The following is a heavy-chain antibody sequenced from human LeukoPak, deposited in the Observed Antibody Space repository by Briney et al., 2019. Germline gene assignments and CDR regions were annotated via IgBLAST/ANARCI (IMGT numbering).Heavy chain of an antibody. V-gene: IGHV4-59*12. Sequence: SETLSLTCTVSGGSISSYYWSWIRQPPGKGLEWIGYIYYSGSTNYNPSLKSRVTISVDTSKNQFSLKLSSVTAADTAVYYCASSTGSSWYYYYYYMDVWGKGTTVTVSS. CDR3: ASSTGSSWYYYYYYMDV. D-gene: IGHD6-13*01. CDR2: IYYSGST. CDR1: GGSISSYY. J-gene: IGHJ6*03.